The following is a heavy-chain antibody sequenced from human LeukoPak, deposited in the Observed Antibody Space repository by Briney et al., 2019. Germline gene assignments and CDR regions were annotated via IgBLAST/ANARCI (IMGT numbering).Heavy chain of an antibody. CDR1: GYTFTGYY. V-gene: IGHV1-2*02. Sequence: ASVKVSCKASGYTFTGYYMHWVRQAPGQGLEWMGWINPNSGGTNYAQKFQGRVTMTRDTSISTAYMELSRLRSDDAAVYYCVMVRGVIFDYWGQGTLATVSS. CDR3: VMVRGVIFDY. D-gene: IGHD3-10*01. CDR2: INPNSGGT. J-gene: IGHJ4*02.